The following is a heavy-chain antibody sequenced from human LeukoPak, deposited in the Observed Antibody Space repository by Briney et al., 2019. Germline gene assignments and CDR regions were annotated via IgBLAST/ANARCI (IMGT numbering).Heavy chain of an antibody. CDR1: GYTFTGYY. Sequence: GASVKVSCKASGYTFTGYYMHWVRQAPGQGLEWMGWINPNSGGTNYAQKFQGRVTMTRDTSISTAYMELSRLRSGHTAVYYCARGLGILTGPGPWGQGTLFTVSS. J-gene: IGHJ5*02. CDR3: ARGLGILTGPGP. D-gene: IGHD3-9*01. V-gene: IGHV1-2*02. CDR2: INPNSGGT.